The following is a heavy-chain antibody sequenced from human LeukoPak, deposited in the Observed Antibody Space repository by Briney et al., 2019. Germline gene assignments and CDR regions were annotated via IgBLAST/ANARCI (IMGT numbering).Heavy chain of an antibody. CDR1: GYTFTSYG. D-gene: IGHD4-17*01. Sequence: ASVKVSCKASGYTFTSYGISWVRQAPGQGLEWMGWISAYNGNTNYAQKFQGRVTMTEDTSTDTTYMELRSLRSEDTAVYYCARGRLRYTHGYFDYWGQGTLVTVSS. CDR2: ISAYNGNT. J-gene: IGHJ4*02. V-gene: IGHV1-18*01. CDR3: ARGRLRYTHGYFDY.